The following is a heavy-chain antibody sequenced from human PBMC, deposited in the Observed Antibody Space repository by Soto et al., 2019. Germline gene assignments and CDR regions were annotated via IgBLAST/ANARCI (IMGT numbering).Heavy chain of an antibody. J-gene: IGHJ4*02. CDR3: ARDPDSYDSSGYYYAFDY. CDR2: ISSSSSTI. V-gene: IGHV3-48*02. CDR1: GFTFSSYS. D-gene: IGHD3-22*01. Sequence: PGGSLRLSCAASGFTFSSYSMNWVRQAPGKGLEWVSYISSSSSTIYYADSVKGRFTISRDNAKNSLYLQMNSLRDEDTAVYYCARDPDSYDSSGYYYAFDYWGQGTLVTVSS.